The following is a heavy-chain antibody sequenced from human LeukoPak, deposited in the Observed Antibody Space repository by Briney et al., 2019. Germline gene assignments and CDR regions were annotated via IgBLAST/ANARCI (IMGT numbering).Heavy chain of an antibody. Sequence: PSETLSLTCTVSGGSINSNDYYWGWIRQPPGKGLEWIGSIYYSGNTYYNPSLKSRVTISVDTSKNQFSLKLSSVTAADTAIFFCGRHMRSSWYRGPGVLNYWGQGALVTVSS. CDR1: GGSINSNDYY. D-gene: IGHD6-13*01. CDR2: IYYSGNT. V-gene: IGHV4-39*01. J-gene: IGHJ4*02. CDR3: GRHMRSSWYRGPGVLNY.